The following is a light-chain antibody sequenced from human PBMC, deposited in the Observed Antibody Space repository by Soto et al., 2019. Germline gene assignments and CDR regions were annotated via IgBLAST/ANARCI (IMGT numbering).Light chain of an antibody. Sequence: QSALTQPASVSGSPGQSITSSCTGTGSDSDAYNYVCWYQQHAGKAPKLMNYDVSHRPSGISNRFSGSKSGNTASLTISGLQAEDEADYYCGSDTTSSNYVFGTGTKVTVL. CDR3: GSDTTSSNYV. CDR2: DVS. CDR1: GSDSDAYNY. V-gene: IGLV2-14*01. J-gene: IGLJ1*01.